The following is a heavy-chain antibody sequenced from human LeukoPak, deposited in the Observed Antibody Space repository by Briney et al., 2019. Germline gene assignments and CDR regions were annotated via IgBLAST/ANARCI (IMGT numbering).Heavy chain of an antibody. Sequence: GESLKISCKGSGYSFTSYWIGWVRQMPGKGLEWMGIIYPGDSDTRYSPSFQGQVTISADKSISTAYLQWSSLKASDTAMYCCARRDDSSGYYYSSFDYWGQGTLVTVPS. CDR2: IYPGDSDT. V-gene: IGHV5-51*01. D-gene: IGHD3-22*01. CDR3: ARRDDSSGYYYSSFDY. CDR1: GYSFTSYW. J-gene: IGHJ4*02.